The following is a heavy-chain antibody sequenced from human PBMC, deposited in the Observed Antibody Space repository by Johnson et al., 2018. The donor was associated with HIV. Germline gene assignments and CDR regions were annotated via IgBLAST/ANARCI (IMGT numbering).Heavy chain of an antibody. V-gene: IGHV3-66*01. CDR2: ISSGGDT. CDR1: GFTVSSNY. D-gene: IGHD3-10*01. J-gene: IGHJ3*01. CDR3: ARAPEVRGVDAFDV. Sequence: VLLVESGGGLVQPGGSLRLSCVVSGFTVSSNYITWVRQAPGKGLEWVSVISSGGDTYYADSVKDRFTISRDNSKNTLYLQMNRLRAEDTAVYYCARAPEVRGVDAFDVWGQGTMVTVSS.